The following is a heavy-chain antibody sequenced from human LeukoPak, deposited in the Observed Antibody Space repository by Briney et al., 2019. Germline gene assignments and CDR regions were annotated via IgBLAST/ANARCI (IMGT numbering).Heavy chain of an antibody. CDR2: ISAYNGNT. CDR3: ARDRFYDFWSGYYMDV. D-gene: IGHD3-3*01. CDR1: GYTFTSYG. Sequence: ASVKVSCKASGYTFTSYGISWVRQAPGQGLEWMGWISAYNGNTNYAQKLQGRVTMTTDTSTGTAYMELRSLTSDDTAVYYCARDRFYDFWSGYYMDVWGKGTTVTVSS. J-gene: IGHJ6*03. V-gene: IGHV1-18*01.